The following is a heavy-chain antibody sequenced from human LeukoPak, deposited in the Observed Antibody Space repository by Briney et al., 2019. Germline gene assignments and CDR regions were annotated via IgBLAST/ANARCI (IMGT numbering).Heavy chain of an antibody. Sequence: PGGSLRLSCAASGFTLSTYSMNWVRQAPGEGLEWGSSISSSSSYMYYADSVKGRFIISRDNAENSLHLQMNSLRAEDTAVYYCARGGVGLVIIPGWEYDYYGLDVWGQGTTVTVSS. D-gene: IGHD3/OR15-3a*01. CDR1: GFTLSTYS. V-gene: IGHV3-21*01. CDR2: ISSSSSYM. CDR3: ARGGVGLVIIPGWEYDYYGLDV. J-gene: IGHJ6*02.